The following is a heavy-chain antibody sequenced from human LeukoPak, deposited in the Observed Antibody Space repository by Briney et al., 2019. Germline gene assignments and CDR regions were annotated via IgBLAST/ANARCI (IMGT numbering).Heavy chain of an antibody. D-gene: IGHD4-17*01. V-gene: IGHV3-30-3*01. Sequence: PGRSLRLSCAASGFTFSSYAMHWVRQAPGKGVEWVAVISYDGSNKYYADSVKGRFTISRDNSKNTLYLQMNSLRAEDTAVYYCARGTSYGDLDYWGQGTLVTVSS. J-gene: IGHJ4*02. CDR2: ISYDGSNK. CDR3: ARGTSYGDLDY. CDR1: GFTFSSYA.